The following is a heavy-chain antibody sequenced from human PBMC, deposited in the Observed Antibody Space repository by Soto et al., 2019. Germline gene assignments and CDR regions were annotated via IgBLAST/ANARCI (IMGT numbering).Heavy chain of an antibody. D-gene: IGHD3-10*01. Sequence: LRLSCAASGFTFSRFELHWVRQAPGKGLEWISYISSSGSTAYYASSVEGRFTISRDNANNSVYLQMDSLRAEDTALYYCTRAAWFPYLSFYWGQGALVTVSS. J-gene: IGHJ4*02. CDR1: GFTFSRFE. CDR2: ISSSGSTA. V-gene: IGHV3-48*03. CDR3: TRAAWFPYLSFY.